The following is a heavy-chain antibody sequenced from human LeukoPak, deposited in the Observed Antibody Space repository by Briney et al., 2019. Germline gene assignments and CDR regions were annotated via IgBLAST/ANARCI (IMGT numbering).Heavy chain of an antibody. V-gene: IGHV3-30*04. CDR3: ARDASHSADYYFDS. Sequence: GGSLRLSCIASGFSFSSYAMHWVRQAPGKGLGWVAAISNDGSDKHYADSVKGRFTISRDNFKNTLYLQMNSLMSAEDTAVYYCARDASHSADYYFDSWGQGTLVTVSS. J-gene: IGHJ4*02. CDR2: ISNDGSDK. CDR1: GFSFSSYA.